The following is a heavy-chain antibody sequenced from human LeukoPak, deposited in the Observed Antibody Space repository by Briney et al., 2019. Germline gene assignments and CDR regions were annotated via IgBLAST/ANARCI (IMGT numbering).Heavy chain of an antibody. Sequence: ASVKVSCKASGYTFTGYYIHWVRQAPGQGLEWMGWINPDSGGTNYAQKFQGRVTMTRDTSISTAYMELSRLTSDDTAVYYCARDRSPAPGRSYGRGHFDYWGQGTLVTVSS. CDR1: GYTFTGYY. CDR3: ARDRSPAPGRSYGRGHFDY. V-gene: IGHV1-2*02. CDR2: INPDSGGT. J-gene: IGHJ4*02. D-gene: IGHD3-16*01.